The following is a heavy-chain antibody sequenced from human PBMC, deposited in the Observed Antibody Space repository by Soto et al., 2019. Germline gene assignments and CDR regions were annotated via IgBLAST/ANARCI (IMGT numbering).Heavy chain of an antibody. V-gene: IGHV4-59*08. J-gene: IGHJ4*02. CDR1: GGSISSYY. CDR3: ARHYRGQDHYRDYDTTSYYLNY. CDR2: IYSSGST. Sequence: SXTLSLTCTVSGGSISSYYWSWIRQPPGKGLEWIGYIYSSGSTDYNPSLKSRVTISADTSNNQLSLSLGSVTAADTAVYYCARHYRGQDHYRDYDTTSYYLNYWGQGALVTVSS. D-gene: IGHD3-22*01.